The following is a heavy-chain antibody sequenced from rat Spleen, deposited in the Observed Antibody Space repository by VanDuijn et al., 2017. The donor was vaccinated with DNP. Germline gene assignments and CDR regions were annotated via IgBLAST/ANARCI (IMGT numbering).Heavy chain of an antibody. CDR1: GFTFNNYW. D-gene: IGHD3-4*01. V-gene: IGHV5-31*01. CDR3: AKPDY. CDR2: ITSSGGSS. Sequence: EVQLVESGGGLVQPGRSLKLSCAASGFTFNNYWMTWIRQVPGKGLEWVASITSSGGSSFYPDSVKGRFTISRDNAKNTLYLQMNSLRSEDTATYYCAKPDYWGQGVMVTVSS. J-gene: IGHJ2*01.